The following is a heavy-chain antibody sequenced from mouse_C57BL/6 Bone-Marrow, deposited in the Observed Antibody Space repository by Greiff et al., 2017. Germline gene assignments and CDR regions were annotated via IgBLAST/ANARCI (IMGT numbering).Heavy chain of an antibody. Sequence: VQLQQPGAELVKPGASVKLSCKASGYTFTSYWMHWVKQRPGQGLEWIGMIHPNSGSTNYNEKFKSKATLTVDKSSSTAYMQLSSLTSEDSAVYYCARGDYYGSSYPFAYWGQGTLVTVSA. V-gene: IGHV1-64*01. D-gene: IGHD1-1*01. J-gene: IGHJ3*01. CDR1: GYTFTSYW. CDR3: ARGDYYGSSYPFAY. CDR2: IHPNSGST.